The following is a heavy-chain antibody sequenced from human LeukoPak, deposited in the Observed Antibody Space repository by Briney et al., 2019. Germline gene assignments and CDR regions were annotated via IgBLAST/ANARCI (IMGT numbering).Heavy chain of an antibody. D-gene: IGHD3-3*01. V-gene: IGHV4-34*01. CDR1: GGSFSGYY. CDR2: INHSGST. Sequence: PSETLSLTCAVYGGSFSGYYWSWIRQPPGKGLEWIGEINHSGSTNYNPSLKSRVTISVDTSKNQFSLKQSSVTAADTAVYYCARGRFLEWLLYNWFDPWGQGTLVTVSS. J-gene: IGHJ5*02. CDR3: ARGRFLEWLLYNWFDP.